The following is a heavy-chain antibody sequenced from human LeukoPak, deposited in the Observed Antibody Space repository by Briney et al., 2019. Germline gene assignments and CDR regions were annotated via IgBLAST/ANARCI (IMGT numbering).Heavy chain of an antibody. D-gene: IGHD3-22*01. CDR3: AREWSGYYDSSGYYLDY. V-gene: IGHV4-61*02. CDR2: IYTSGST. Sequence: PSATLSLTCTVSGGSISSGSYYWSWIRQPAGKGLEWIGRIYTSGSTNYNPSLKSRVTISVDTSKNQFSLKLSSVTAADTAVYYCAREWSGYYDSSGYYLDYWGQGTLVTVSS. J-gene: IGHJ4*02. CDR1: GGSISSGSYY.